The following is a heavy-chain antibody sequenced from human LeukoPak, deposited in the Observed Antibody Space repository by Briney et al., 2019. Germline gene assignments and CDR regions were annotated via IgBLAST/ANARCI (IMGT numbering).Heavy chain of an antibody. CDR2: IYHSGST. CDR3: ARGEYGSGSYSTYYYYMDV. Sequence: SETLSLTCTVSGYSISSGYYWGWIRQPPGKGLEWIGSIYHSGSTYYNPSLKSRVTISVDTSKNQFSLKLSSVTAADTAVYYCARGEYGSGSYSTYYYYMDVWGKGTRSPSP. D-gene: IGHD3-10*01. V-gene: IGHV4-38-2*02. CDR1: GYSISSGYY. J-gene: IGHJ6*03.